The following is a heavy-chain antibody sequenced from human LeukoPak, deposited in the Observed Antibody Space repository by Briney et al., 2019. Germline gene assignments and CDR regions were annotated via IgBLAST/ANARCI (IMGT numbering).Heavy chain of an antibody. V-gene: IGHV3-33*01. CDR1: GFIFSSYG. Sequence: GGSLRLSCAASGFIFSSYGIHWVRQAPGKGLEWVAWHFASNKYYAESVRGRFTMSSDNSKSTLYLQMDSLRVEDTAVYYCARDLCSTTSCFDYWGQGTLVSVSS. J-gene: IGHJ4*02. CDR2: HFASNK. D-gene: IGHD2-2*01. CDR3: ARDLCSTTSCFDY.